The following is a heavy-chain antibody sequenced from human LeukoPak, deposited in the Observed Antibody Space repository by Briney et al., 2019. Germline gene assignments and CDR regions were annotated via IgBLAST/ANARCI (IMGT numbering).Heavy chain of an antibody. J-gene: IGHJ2*01. Sequence: SETLSLTCTVSGGSISSGSYYWSWIRQPAGKGLEWIGHIYTSGSTNYNPSLKSRVTISVDTSKNQFSLKLSSVTAADTAVYYCAREQPGIVGATGYFDLWGRGTLVTVSS. CDR3: AREQPGIVGATGYFDL. CDR1: GGSISSGSYY. D-gene: IGHD1-26*01. CDR2: IYTSGST. V-gene: IGHV4-61*09.